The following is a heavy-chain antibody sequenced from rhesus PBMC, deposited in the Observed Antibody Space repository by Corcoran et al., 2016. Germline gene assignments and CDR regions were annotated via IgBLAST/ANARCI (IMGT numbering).Heavy chain of an antibody. J-gene: IGHJ5-1*01. CDR2: IYAIRATT. Sequence: QVRLQESGPGLVKSSETLSLTCAVSGGSMSESSFWNWIRQPPGKGLEWIGNIYAIRATTYHPSLKSRVTVSEDTPNNQFFLKVTSVAAAGTAVYYCAGPFEGGRFEVWGAGILVTVSS. V-gene: IGHV4S9*01. CDR1: GGSMSESSF. CDR3: AGPFEGGRFEV. D-gene: IGHD3-34*01.